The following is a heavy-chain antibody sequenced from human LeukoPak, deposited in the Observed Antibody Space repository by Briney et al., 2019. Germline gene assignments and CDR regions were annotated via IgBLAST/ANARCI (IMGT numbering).Heavy chain of an antibody. CDR2: INTDGSST. CDR3: VRGSAAAKNAFDV. V-gene: IGHV3-74*01. J-gene: IGHJ3*01. Sequence: PGGSLRLSRAASGFTFRSYWMHWVRQAPGKGLVWVSRINTDGSSTNYATSVKGRFTMSRDNAKNTLYLQMSSLTAEDTAVYYCVRGSAAAKNAFDVWGQGTMVSVSS. CDR1: GFTFRSYW. D-gene: IGHD6-13*01.